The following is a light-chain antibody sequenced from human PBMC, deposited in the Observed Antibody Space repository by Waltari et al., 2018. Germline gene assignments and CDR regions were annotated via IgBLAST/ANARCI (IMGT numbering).Light chain of an antibody. CDR1: NIRSYS. V-gene: IGLV3-21*04. CDR2: YDS. CDR3: HVWHPDVDPGV. J-gene: IGLJ1*01. Sequence: SYVLPQPPSASVAPGETARITCGGDNIRSYSVHWYQQRPGRAPMLVIYYDSDRPSGIPERFSGSNSGNTATLTISRVEAGDEAKYYCHVWHPDVDPGVFGTGTDVTVL.